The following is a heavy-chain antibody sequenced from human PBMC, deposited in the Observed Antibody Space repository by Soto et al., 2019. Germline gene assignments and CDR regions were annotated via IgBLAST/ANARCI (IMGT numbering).Heavy chain of an antibody. V-gene: IGHV3-23*01. J-gene: IGHJ4*02. CDR1: GFTFSSYA. D-gene: IGHD6-19*01. CDR2: VSGGGSGT. Sequence: GGSLRLSCAASGFTFSSYAMTWVRQTTERGLEWVSTVSGGGSGTFYADSVKGRFTISRDNSKNTLNLQMNSLRAEDSAVYYCAKDRGYGSGRDFDYWGQGTLVTVSS. CDR3: AKDRGYGSGRDFDY.